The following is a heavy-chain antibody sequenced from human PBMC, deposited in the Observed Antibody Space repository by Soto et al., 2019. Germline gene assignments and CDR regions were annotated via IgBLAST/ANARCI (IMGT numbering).Heavy chain of an antibody. Sequence: GGSLRLSCAASGFTVSSNYMSWVRQAPGKGLEWVSPLYTTGNTHYADSVKGRFTISRDNSKNTLYLQMNSLRVDDTALYYCVRAPYYGQGVSWGQGTLVTVSS. CDR2: LYTTGNT. CDR1: GFTVSSNY. J-gene: IGHJ5*02. D-gene: IGHD3-3*01. CDR3: VRAPYYGQGVS. V-gene: IGHV3-53*01.